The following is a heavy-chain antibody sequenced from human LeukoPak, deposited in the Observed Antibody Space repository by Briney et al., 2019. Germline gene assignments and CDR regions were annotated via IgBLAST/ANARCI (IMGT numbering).Heavy chain of an antibody. D-gene: IGHD3-9*01. Sequence: ASVTVSCKASGYTFTGYYMHWVRQAPGQGLEWMGWINPNSGGTNYAQKFQGRVTMTRDTSISTAYMELSRLRSDDPAVYYCARVLRYFDWLPYFDYWGQGTLVTVSS. CDR3: ARVLRYFDWLPYFDY. CDR1: GYTFTGYY. CDR2: INPNSGGT. J-gene: IGHJ4*02. V-gene: IGHV1-2*02.